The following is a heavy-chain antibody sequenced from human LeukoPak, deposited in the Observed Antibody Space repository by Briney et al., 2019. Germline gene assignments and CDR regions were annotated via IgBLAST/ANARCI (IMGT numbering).Heavy chain of an antibody. Sequence: SETLSLTCTVSGGSISSSSYYWGWIRQPPGKGLEWIGSIYYSGSTYYNPSLKSRVTISVDTSKNQFSLKLSSVTAADTAVYYCARDTRAYLYYYDSSGSRPIYFDYWGQGTLVTVSS. CDR2: IYYSGST. D-gene: IGHD3-22*01. CDR1: GGSISSSSYY. CDR3: ARDTRAYLYYYDSSGSRPIYFDY. J-gene: IGHJ4*02. V-gene: IGHV4-39*07.